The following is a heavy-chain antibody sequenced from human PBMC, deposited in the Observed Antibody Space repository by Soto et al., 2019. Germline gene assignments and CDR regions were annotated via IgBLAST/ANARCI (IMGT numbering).Heavy chain of an antibody. V-gene: IGHV4-59*01. CDR1: GGSISSYY. CDR3: ARSPQGFGELLATAFDY. Sequence: SETLSLTCTVSGGSISSYYWSWIRQPPGKGLEWIGYIYYSGSTNYNPSLESRVTISVDTSKNQFSLKLSSVTAADTAVYYCARSPQGFGELLATAFDYWGQGTLVTVSS. J-gene: IGHJ4*02. D-gene: IGHD3-10*01. CDR2: IYYSGST.